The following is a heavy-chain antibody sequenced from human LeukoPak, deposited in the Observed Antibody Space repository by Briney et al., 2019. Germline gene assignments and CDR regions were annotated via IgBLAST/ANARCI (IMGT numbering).Heavy chain of an antibody. Sequence: PGESLRLSCAASGFTFSSYWMHWVRQAPGKGLAWVSRINSDGSSTSYADSVKGRFTISRDNAKNTLYLQMNSLRAEDTAVYYCPREWAYYDILTPNGMDVWGQGTTVTVSS. J-gene: IGHJ6*02. V-gene: IGHV3-74*01. D-gene: IGHD3-9*01. CDR1: GFTFSSYW. CDR3: PREWAYYDILTPNGMDV. CDR2: INSDGSST.